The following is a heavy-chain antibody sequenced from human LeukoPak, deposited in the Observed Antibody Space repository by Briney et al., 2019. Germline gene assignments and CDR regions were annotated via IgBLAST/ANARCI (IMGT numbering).Heavy chain of an antibody. V-gene: IGHV3-23*01. J-gene: IGHJ4*02. CDR1: GFTFISYA. CDR2: VSGSGSST. CDR3: AKDQRGYGRIIDY. Sequence: GGSLRLPCAASGFTFISYAMSWVRQAPGKGLEWVSSVSGSGSSTYYADSVKRRFTISRDNSKNTLYLQMNSLRAEDTAVYYCAKDQRGYGRIIDYWGQGTLVTISS. D-gene: IGHD3-10*01.